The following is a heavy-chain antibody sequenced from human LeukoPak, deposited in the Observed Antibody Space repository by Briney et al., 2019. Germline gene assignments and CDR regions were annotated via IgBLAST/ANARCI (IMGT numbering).Heavy chain of an antibody. D-gene: IGHD6-19*01. CDR1: GGSVSSGRYD. J-gene: IGHJ5*02. Sequence: KPSETLSLICTVSGGSVSSGRYDWNWIRQPPGKGLEWIGYINYSGSTNYNPSLRSRVTISVDTSKNQFSLKLSSVTAADTAVYYCARDGGTGWTWGQGTLVTVSS. CDR2: INYSGST. CDR3: ARDGGTGWT. V-gene: IGHV4-61*01.